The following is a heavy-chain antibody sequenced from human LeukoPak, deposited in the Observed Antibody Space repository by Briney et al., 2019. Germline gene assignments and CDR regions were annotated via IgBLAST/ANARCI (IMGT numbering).Heavy chain of an antibody. Sequence: GGSLRLSCAASGFTFNSYWMNWVRQAPGKGLQWVANINQDGSQEYYVDSVKGRFTISRDNSKNTLSLQMNSLRAEDTAVYFCARYLNDAFDIWGQGTMVTVSS. CDR3: ARYLNDAFDI. CDR2: INQDGSQE. CDR1: GFTFNSYW. V-gene: IGHV3-7*05. J-gene: IGHJ3*02.